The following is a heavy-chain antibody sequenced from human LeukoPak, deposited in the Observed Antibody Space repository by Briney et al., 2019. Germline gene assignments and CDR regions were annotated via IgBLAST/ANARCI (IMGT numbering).Heavy chain of an antibody. J-gene: IGHJ4*02. D-gene: IGHD4-17*01. CDR1: GFTFSSYN. CDR2: ISGSGSAI. V-gene: IGHV3-48*02. CDR3: ARAPPDYGDFDY. Sequence: GGSLRLSCAASGFTFSSYNMNWVRQAPGKGLEWVSYISGSGSAIYYADSVKGRFTISRDNAKNSLYLQLNSLRDEDTAVYYCARAPPDYGDFDYWDQGTLVTVSS.